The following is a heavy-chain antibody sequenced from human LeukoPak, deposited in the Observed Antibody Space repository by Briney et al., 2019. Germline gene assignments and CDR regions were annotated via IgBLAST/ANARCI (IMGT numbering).Heavy chain of an antibody. V-gene: IGHV3-30*03. J-gene: IGHJ4*02. Sequence: GGSLRLSCAASGFTFSSYGMHWVRQAPGKGLEWVAVISYDGSNKYYADSVKGRFTISRDNSKNTLYLQMNSLRAEDTAVYYYARVALYDILTGYFPHWGQGTLVTVSS. CDR2: ISYDGSNK. CDR3: ARVALYDILTGYFPH. CDR1: GFTFSSYG. D-gene: IGHD3-9*01.